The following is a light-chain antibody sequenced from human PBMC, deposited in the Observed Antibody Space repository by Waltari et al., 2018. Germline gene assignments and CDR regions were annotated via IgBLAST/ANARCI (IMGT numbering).Light chain of an antibody. J-gene: IGKJ1*01. Sequence: DIVMTQSPDSLAVSLGERATLNCKSRQSVLYSPNNKNYLAWYQQKPGQPPKMLIYWASTRESGVPDRFSGSGSGTDFTLTISSLQAEDVAVYYCQQYYTIPVTFGQGTKVEIK. CDR1: QSVLYSPNNKNY. CDR3: QQYYTIPVT. V-gene: IGKV4-1*01. CDR2: WAS.